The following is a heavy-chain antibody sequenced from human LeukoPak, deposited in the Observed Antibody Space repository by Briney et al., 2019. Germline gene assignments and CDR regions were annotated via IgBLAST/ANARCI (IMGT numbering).Heavy chain of an antibody. CDR1: GATFSSYA. J-gene: IGHJ3*02. V-gene: IGHV1-69*05. Sequence: SVKVSCKASGATFSSYAISWVRQAPGQGLEWMGRIIPIFGTANYAQKFQGRVTITTDESTSTAYMELSSLRSEDTAVYYCASRSSGYRDAFDIWGQGTMVTVSS. CDR3: ASRSSGYRDAFDI. D-gene: IGHD3-22*01. CDR2: IIPIFGTA.